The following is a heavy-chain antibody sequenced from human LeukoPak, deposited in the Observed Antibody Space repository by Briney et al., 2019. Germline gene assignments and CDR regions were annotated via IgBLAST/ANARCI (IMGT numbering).Heavy chain of an antibody. J-gene: IGHJ3*02. CDR3: VRALPPNTYGHHDAFDI. V-gene: IGHV3-30*02. CDR1: GFTFSSYG. CDR2: IRYDGSNK. Sequence: GGSLRLSCAASGFTFSSYGMHWVRQAPGKGLEWVAFIRYDGSNKYYADSVKGRFTISRDNSKNTLYLQMKSLRAEDTAVYYCVRALPPNTYGHHDAFDIWGQGTMVTVSS. D-gene: IGHD5-18*01.